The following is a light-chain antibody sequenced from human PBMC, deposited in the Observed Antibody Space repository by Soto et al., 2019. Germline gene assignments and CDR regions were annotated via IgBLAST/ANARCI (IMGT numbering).Light chain of an antibody. V-gene: IGKV1-5*03. Sequence: DIQMTQSPSTLSASVGDRVTITCRASESIDSWLAWHQQKPGRAPKLLISKASSLESGVPSRFSGSGFGTEFTLTISSLQPDDFATYYCQQSYSTPVTFGPGTKVDIK. CDR2: KAS. CDR3: QQSYSTPVT. J-gene: IGKJ3*01. CDR1: ESIDSW.